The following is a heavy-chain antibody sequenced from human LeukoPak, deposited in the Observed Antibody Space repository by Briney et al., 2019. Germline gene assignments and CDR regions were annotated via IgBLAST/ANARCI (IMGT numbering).Heavy chain of an antibody. J-gene: IGHJ3*02. D-gene: IGHD7-27*01. V-gene: IGHV1-46*01. CDR1: GYTFTRYY. Sequence: ASVKVSCKSSGYTFTRYYIHWMRQAPGQGLEWMGIINPSGGNTNYAQKFQGRVTLTRDTSTSTVHMELSSLRSEDTAVYYCARDWNWGSSDAFDIWGQGTMVTVSS. CDR2: INPSGGNT. CDR3: ARDWNWGSSDAFDI.